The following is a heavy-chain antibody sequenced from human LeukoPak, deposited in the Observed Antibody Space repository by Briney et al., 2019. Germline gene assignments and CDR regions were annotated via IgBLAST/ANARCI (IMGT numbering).Heavy chain of an antibody. V-gene: IGHV1-2*02. J-gene: IGHJ4*02. CDR2: INPNSGGT. CDR3: ARDYLLYDTSGYYYLLRY. CDR1: GYSFTGYY. D-gene: IGHD3-22*01. Sequence: GASVKASCKASGYSFTGYYMHWVRQAPGQGLEWMGWINPNSGGTGYAQKFQGRVTMTRDTSISTAYMELSRLRSDDTAVYYCARDYLLYDTSGYYYLLRYWGQGTLVTVSS.